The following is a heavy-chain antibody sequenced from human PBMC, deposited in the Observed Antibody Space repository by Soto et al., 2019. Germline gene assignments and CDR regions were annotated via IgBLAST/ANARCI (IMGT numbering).Heavy chain of an antibody. D-gene: IGHD3-10*01. Sequence: EVQLLESGGGLVQPGGSLRLSCAASGFTFSSYAMSWVRQAPGKGLEWVSAISGRGGSTYYADSVKGRFTISRENSKNTLYLQMNSVRAEDTAVYYWAKEPNRITYYYGSGSPDDAFDIWGQGTMVTDSS. CDR3: AKEPNRITYYYGSGSPDDAFDI. CDR1: GFTFSSYA. V-gene: IGHV3-23*01. CDR2: ISGRGGST. J-gene: IGHJ3*02.